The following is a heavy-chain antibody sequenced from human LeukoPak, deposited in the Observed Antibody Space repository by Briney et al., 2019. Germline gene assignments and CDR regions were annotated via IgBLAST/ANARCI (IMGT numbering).Heavy chain of an antibody. V-gene: IGHV3-48*02. CDR1: GFTFSIYN. CDR3: ARGAAYDTLGY. Sequence: GRSLRLSCAASGFTFSIYNMVWVRQAPGKGLEWVAYISGDNYSVSYGDSVRGRFTVSRDNGKNSLYLQMTSLTDDDTAVYYCARGAAYDTLGYWGQGTLLIVSS. J-gene: IGHJ4*02. D-gene: IGHD3-22*01. CDR2: ISGDNYSV.